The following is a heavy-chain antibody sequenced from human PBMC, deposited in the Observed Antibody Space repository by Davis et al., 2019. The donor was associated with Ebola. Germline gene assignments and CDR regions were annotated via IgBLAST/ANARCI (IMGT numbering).Heavy chain of an antibody. CDR3: AREGFGGGSL. J-gene: IGHJ4*02. CDR1: GLTFTNYW. CDR2: IKGDGSEK. V-gene: IGHV3-7*03. D-gene: IGHD3-16*01. Sequence: PGGSLRLSCAASGLTFTNYWMDWVRQAPGKGLEWVANIKGDGSEKNYVDSVRGRFTVSRDDAKNSLFLQMNSLRAEDTAVYFCAREGFGGGSLWGQGILVTVSS.